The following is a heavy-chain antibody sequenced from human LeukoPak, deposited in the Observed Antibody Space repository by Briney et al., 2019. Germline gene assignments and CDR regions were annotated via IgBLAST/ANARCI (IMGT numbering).Heavy chain of an antibody. CDR1: GYTFTSYD. V-gene: IGHV1-8*01. CDR3: ARGVKDGSGSYYHDY. D-gene: IGHD3-10*01. J-gene: IGHJ4*02. CDR2: MNPNSGNT. Sequence: ASVKVSCKASGYTFTSYDVNWVRQATGQGLEWMGWMNPNSGNTGYAQKFQGRVTMTRNTSISTAYTELSSLRSEDTAVYDCARGVKDGSGSYYHDYWGQGTLVTVSS.